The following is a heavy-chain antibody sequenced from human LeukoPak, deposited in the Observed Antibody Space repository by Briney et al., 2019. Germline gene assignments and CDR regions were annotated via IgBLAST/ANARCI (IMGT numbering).Heavy chain of an antibody. J-gene: IGHJ4*02. CDR3: ARGPKGYYFYY. Sequence: ASEKVSCKDSGYTFTGYYMHWVRQAPGRGLEWMGRINPNSGGTNYAQKFQGRVTTTRDTSISTAYMELSRLRSDDTAVYYCARGPKGYYFYYWGQGTLVTVSS. CDR2: INPNSGGT. V-gene: IGHV1-2*06. CDR1: GYTFTGYY.